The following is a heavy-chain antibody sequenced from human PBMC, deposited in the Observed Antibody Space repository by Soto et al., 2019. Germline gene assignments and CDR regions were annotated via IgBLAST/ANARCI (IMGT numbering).Heavy chain of an antibody. V-gene: IGHV1-2*02. CDR3: ARDVVTTTTGTGFGH. Sequence: GASVKVSCKASGYTFIDYYMHWVRQAPGQGLEWMRWISPKSGGTNYAQKFHGRVTMTRDTSINTVFMELSRLNSDDAAMYFCARDVVTTTTGTGFGHWGQGTLVTVSS. CDR1: GYTFIDYY. CDR2: ISPKSGGT. D-gene: IGHD4-17*01. J-gene: IGHJ4*02.